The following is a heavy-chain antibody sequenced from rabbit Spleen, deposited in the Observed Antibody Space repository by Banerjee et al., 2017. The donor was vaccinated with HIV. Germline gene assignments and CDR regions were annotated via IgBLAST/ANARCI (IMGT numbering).Heavy chain of an antibody. CDR1: GFSFSSSYY. D-gene: IGHD1-1*01. CDR3: ARDLFAVIGWHFNL. Sequence: QSLEESGGDLVKPGASLTLTCTASGFSFSSSYYMCWVRQALGKGLEWIGCIYAGSSGSTYYATWAKGRFTISKTSSTTVTLQMTSLTAADTPTYFCARDLFAVIGWHFNLWGPGPLVTFS. CDR2: IYAGSSGST. J-gene: IGHJ4*01. V-gene: IGHV1S40*01.